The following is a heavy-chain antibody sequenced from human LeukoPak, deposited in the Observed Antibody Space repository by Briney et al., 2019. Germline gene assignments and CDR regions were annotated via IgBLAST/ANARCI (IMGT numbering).Heavy chain of an antibody. J-gene: IGHJ4*02. CDR1: GGTFSSYA. CDR2: ISAYNGNT. Sequence: ASVTVSCKASGGTFSSYAIRWVRQAPGQGIEWMGWISAYNGNTNYAQKLQGRVTMTTDTSTSTAYMELRSLRSDDTAVYYCARFAPDRGWSDYWGQGTLVTVSS. CDR3: ARFAPDRGWSDY. V-gene: IGHV1-18*01. D-gene: IGHD6-19*01.